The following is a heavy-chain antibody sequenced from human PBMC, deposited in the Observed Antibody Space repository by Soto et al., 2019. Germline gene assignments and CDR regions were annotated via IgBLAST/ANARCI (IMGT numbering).Heavy chain of an antibody. D-gene: IGHD6-19*01. Sequence: QVQLQESGPGLVKPSETLSLTCTVSGGSVSSGSYYWSWIRQPPGKGLEWIGHIYYSGSTNYNPSLKSRVTMSLDTSKNQFSLKLSSVTAADTAVYYCARLKLDSSGWWFDYWGQGTLVTVSS. J-gene: IGHJ4*02. CDR1: GGSVSSGSYY. V-gene: IGHV4-61*01. CDR3: ARLKLDSSGWWFDY. CDR2: IYYSGST.